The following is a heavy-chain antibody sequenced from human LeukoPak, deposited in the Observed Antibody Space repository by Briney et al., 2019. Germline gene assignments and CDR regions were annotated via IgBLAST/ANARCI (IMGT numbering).Heavy chain of an antibody. J-gene: IGHJ4*02. CDR2: ISSSGSII. V-gene: IGHV3-48*03. CDR3: AREIRYDSSGYYGPHLDY. Sequence: PGGSLRLSCAVSGFTFSSYEMNWVRQAPGKGLEWVSYISSSGSIIHYADSVKGRFTISRDNAKNSLYLQMNSLRAEDTAVYYCAREIRYDSSGYYGPHLDYWGQGTLVTVSS. CDR1: GFTFSSYE. D-gene: IGHD3-22*01.